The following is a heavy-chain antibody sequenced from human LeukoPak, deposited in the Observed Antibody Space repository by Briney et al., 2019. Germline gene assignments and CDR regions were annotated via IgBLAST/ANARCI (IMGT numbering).Heavy chain of an antibody. V-gene: IGHV1-2*02. D-gene: IGHD5-18*01. J-gene: IGHJ5*02. CDR3: ARGSAMVTTYRGGNWFDP. Sequence: ASVKVPCKASGYTFSDYYMHWVRQAPGQGLEWMGWIKPNSGGTNYAQKFQGRVTMARDTPINTAYMELSSLRSDDTAVYYCARGSAMVTTYRGGNWFDPRGQGTLVTVSS. CDR1: GYTFSDYY. CDR2: IKPNSGGT.